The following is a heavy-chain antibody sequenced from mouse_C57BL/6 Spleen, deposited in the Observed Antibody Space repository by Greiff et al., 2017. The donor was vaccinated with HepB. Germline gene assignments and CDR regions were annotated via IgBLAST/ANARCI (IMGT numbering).Heavy chain of an antibody. D-gene: IGHD1-1*01. CDR2: IDPENGDT. Sequence: VKQRPEQGLEWIGWIDPENGDTEYASKFQGKATITADTSSNTAYLQLSSLTSEDTAVYYCTTAYYGSEMDYWGQGTSVTVSS. J-gene: IGHJ4*01. CDR3: TTAYYGSEMDY. V-gene: IGHV14-4*01.